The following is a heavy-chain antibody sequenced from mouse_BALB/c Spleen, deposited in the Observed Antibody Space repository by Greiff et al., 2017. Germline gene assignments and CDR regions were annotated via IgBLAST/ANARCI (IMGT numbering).Heavy chain of an antibody. CDR3: TVVYRYDGFAY. V-gene: IGHV1-15*01. J-gene: IGHJ3*01. D-gene: IGHD2-14*01. Sequence: VQLQQSGAELVRPGASVTLSCKASGYTFTDYEMHWVKQTPVHGLEWIGAIDPETGGTAYNQKFKGKATLTADKSSSTAYMELRSLTSEDSAVYYCTVVYRYDGFAYGGQGTLVTVSA. CDR2: IDPETGGT. CDR1: GYTFTDYE.